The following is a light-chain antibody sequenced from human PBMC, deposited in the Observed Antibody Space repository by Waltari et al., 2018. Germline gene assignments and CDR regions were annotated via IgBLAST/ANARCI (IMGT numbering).Light chain of an antibody. J-gene: IGLJ1*01. CDR3: SSYTSSNTFV. CDR2: GVS. CDR1: SSDVGGYEY. Sequence: QSALTQPASVSGSPGQSITNSCTGTSSDVGGYEYVSWFQQHPGKAPKVMIYGVSNRPSGVSDRFSASKSGVTASLTISGLQAEDEADYYCSSYTSSNTFVFGTGTKVTVL. V-gene: IGLV2-14*01.